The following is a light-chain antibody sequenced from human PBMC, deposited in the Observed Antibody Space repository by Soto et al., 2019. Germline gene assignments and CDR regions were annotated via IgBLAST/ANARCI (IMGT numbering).Light chain of an antibody. J-gene: IGKJ1*01. Sequence: EMVMTQSPATLSVSPGERATLSCRASQSVSSNLAWYQQKPGQAPRLLIYGASTRATGIPARFSGSGSGTEFTLTISRLQSEDFAVYYCQQYNNWPSWTFGQGTKVEIK. CDR2: GAS. CDR1: QSVSSN. CDR3: QQYNNWPSWT. V-gene: IGKV3-15*01.